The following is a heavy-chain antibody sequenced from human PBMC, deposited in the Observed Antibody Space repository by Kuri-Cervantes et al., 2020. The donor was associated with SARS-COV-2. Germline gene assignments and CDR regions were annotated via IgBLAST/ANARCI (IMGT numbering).Heavy chain of an antibody. CDR2: IRPSGVSK. J-gene: IGHJ4*02. V-gene: IGHV3-11*04. CDR1: GFTFNDYY. Sequence: GESLKISCAASGFTFNDYYFTWIRQAPGKGLEWVSSIRPSGVSKFYADSVKGRFTISRDDAKSSVYLQMNSLRGEDTAVYYCARDLRMEKSLDDWGQGTVVTVSS. D-gene: IGHD2-8*01. CDR3: ARDLRMEKSLDD.